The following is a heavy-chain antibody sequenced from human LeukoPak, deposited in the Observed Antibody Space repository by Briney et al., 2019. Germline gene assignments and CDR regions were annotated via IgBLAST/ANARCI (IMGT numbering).Heavy chain of an antibody. J-gene: IGHJ6*03. D-gene: IGHD5-18*01. V-gene: IGHV3-23*01. CDR2: ISGSGGST. CDR1: GFTFSSYG. CDR3: AKEKSGYSYGYGNIYYYYYMDV. Sequence: GGSLRLSCAASGFTFSSYGMSWVRQAPGKGLEWVSAISGSGGSTYYADSVKGRFTISRDNSKNTLYLQMNSLRAEDTAVYYCAKEKSGYSYGYGNIYYYYYMDVWGKGATVTISS.